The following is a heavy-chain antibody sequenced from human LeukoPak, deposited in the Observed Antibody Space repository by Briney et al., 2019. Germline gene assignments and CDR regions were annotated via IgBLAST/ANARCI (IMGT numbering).Heavy chain of an antibody. D-gene: IGHD3-22*01. Sequence: SETLSLTCTVSSGSISSYYWSWIRQPPGKGLEWIGYIYYSGSTNYNPSLKSRVTISVDTSKNQFSLKLSSVTAADTAVYYCARVQYYDSSGYTDAFDIWGQGTMVTVSS. J-gene: IGHJ3*02. CDR3: ARVQYYDSSGYTDAFDI. CDR2: IYYSGST. CDR1: SGSISSYY. V-gene: IGHV4-59*01.